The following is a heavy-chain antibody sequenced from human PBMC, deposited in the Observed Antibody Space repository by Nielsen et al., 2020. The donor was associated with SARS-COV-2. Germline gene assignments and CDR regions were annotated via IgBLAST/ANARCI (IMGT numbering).Heavy chain of an antibody. CDR3: ARDRYEILTGYDHYGMDV. J-gene: IGHJ6*02. CDR2: IYKSGST. V-gene: IGHV4-59*11. D-gene: IGHD3-9*01. Sequence: SETLSLTCTVSGGSISSHSWNWIRQPPRKGLEWIGYIYKSGSTEYNPSLKSRVTISVDTSKNQFSLKLRSVTAADTAVYYCARDRYEILTGYDHYGMDVWGQGTTVTVSS. CDR1: GGSISSHS.